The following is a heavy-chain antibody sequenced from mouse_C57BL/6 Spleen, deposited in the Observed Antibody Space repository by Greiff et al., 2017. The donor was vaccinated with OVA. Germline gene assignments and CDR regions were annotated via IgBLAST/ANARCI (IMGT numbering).Heavy chain of an antibody. CDR2: ISSGSSTI. V-gene: IGHV5-17*01. Sequence: VQLKESGGGLVKPGGSLKLSCAASGFTFSDYGMHWVSQAPEKGLEWVAYISSGSSTIYYEDTVKGRVTISRDNAKNTLFLQMTSLRSEDTAMYYCARGYYDYDGFAYWGQGTLVTVSS. CDR1: GFTFSDYG. D-gene: IGHD2-4*01. J-gene: IGHJ3*01. CDR3: ARGYYDYDGFAY.